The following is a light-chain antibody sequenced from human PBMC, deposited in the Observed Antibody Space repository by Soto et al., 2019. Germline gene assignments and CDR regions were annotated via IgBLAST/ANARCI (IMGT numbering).Light chain of an antibody. CDR3: MQGTHWPPIT. Sequence: DVVLTQSPLSLPVTLGQPASISCRSTQSLVYSDGNIYLNWFQQRPGQSPRRLIYKVSNRDSGVPDRFSGSGSGTDFTPKISREEAEDVGVYYCMQGTHWPPITFGQGTRLEIK. CDR1: QSLVYSDGNIY. V-gene: IGKV2-30*01. J-gene: IGKJ5*01. CDR2: KVS.